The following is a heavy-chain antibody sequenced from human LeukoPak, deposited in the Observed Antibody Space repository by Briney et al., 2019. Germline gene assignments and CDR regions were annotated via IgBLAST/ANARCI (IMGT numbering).Heavy chain of an antibody. D-gene: IGHD3-10*01. CDR1: GFTFSNCW. V-gene: IGHV3-30-3*01. CDR3: ATIYGSGSPS. J-gene: IGHJ4*02. Sequence: PGGSLRLSCAASGFTFSNCWMTWVRQAPGKGLEWVAVISYDGSNKYYADSVKGRFTISRDNSKNTLYLQMNSLRAEDTAVYYCATIYGSGSPSWGQGTLVTVSS. CDR2: ISYDGSNK.